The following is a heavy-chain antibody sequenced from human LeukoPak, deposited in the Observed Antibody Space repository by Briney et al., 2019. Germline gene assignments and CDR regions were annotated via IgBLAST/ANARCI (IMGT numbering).Heavy chain of an antibody. CDR1: GGSISSFY. CDR3: SRENGAFSPFGY. D-gene: IGHD2-8*01. J-gene: IGHJ4*02. CDR2: TSAGGGT. V-gene: IGHV4-59*12. Sequence: SETLSLTCTVSGGSISSFYWAWIRQPPGQGLEWIAYTSAGGGTKYNPSLKSRVTISLDTSKNQLSLNLTSVTAADTAVYYCSRENGAFSPFGYWGQGTLVTVLS.